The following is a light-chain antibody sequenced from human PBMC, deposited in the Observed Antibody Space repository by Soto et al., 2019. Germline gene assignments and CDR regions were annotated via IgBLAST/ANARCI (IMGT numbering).Light chain of an antibody. V-gene: IGKV3-20*01. CDR2: GAS. J-gene: IGKJ2*01. CDR3: QQYGNTLMYT. Sequence: DMVLTQSPGTLSLSPGERATLSCRASQSVSSGSLAWYQQNPGQAPRLLIYGASSRATCIPDRFSGSGSGTDFTLTISRLEPEDFAVYYCQQYGNTLMYTFGQGTKLEIK. CDR1: QSVSSGS.